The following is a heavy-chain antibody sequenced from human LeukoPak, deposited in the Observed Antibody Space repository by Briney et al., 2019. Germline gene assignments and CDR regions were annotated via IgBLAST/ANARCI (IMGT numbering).Heavy chain of an antibody. V-gene: IGHV3-48*03. CDR3: ANHPFDY. J-gene: IGHJ4*02. CDR2: ISSSGNIM. CDR1: GSTFSSYG. Sequence: GGSLRLSCAASGSTFSSYGMNWVRQAPGKGLEWVSYISSSGNIMYYADSVTGRFTISRDNARNSLYLQMNSLRAEDTAVYYCANHPFDYWGQGTLVTVSS.